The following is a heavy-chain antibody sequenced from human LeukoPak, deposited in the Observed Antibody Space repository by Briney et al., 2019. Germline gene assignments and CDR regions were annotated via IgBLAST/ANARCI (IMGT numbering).Heavy chain of an antibody. CDR3: ARLFTRAWEYRYGMDV. CDR1: GGSIRTDGSY. J-gene: IGHJ6*02. Sequence: SETLSLTCTVSGGSIRTDGSYWAWIHQPPGKGLEWIGSIYIDGITHYNSSLQSRVTLSIDTSKNHFSLRLTSVTAADTAVFYCARLFTRAWEYRYGMDVWGQGTAVTVSS. CDR2: IYIDGIT. V-gene: IGHV4-39*02. D-gene: IGHD1-26*01.